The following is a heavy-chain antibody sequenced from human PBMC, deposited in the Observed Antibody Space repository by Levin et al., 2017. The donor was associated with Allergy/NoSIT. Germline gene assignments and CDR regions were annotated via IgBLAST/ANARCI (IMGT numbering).Heavy chain of an antibody. J-gene: IGHJ4*02. V-gene: IGHV3-30*18. CDR2: ISYDGNKK. CDR1: GFTFRSFG. Sequence: LSLPCAASGFTFRSFGLYWVRQTPGKGLEWVAVISYDGNKKDYTDSVKGRFTISRDNSKNTLYLQMNSLRIEDTAVYYCAKDHGMLRGIIEYWGQGALVTVSS. CDR3: AKDHGMLRGIIEY. D-gene: IGHD3-10*01.